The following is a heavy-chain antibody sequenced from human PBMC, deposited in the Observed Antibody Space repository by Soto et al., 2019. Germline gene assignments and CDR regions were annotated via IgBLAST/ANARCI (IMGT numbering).Heavy chain of an antibody. CDR1: GFTFSSYS. V-gene: IGHV3-21*01. CDR2: ISSSSSYI. Sequence: GGSLRLSCAASGFTFSSYSMNWVRQAPGKGLEWVSSISSSSSYIYYADSVKGRFTISRDNAKNSLYLQMNSLRAEDTAVYYCARDDYDFWSGYSNFDHWGQGTLVTVSS. D-gene: IGHD3-3*01. J-gene: IGHJ4*02. CDR3: ARDDYDFWSGYSNFDH.